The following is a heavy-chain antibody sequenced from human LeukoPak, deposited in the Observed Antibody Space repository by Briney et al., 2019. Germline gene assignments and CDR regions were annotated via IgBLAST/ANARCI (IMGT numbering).Heavy chain of an antibody. Sequence: GGSLRLSCAASGFTFSSYWMHWVRQAPGKGLEWVSAISVSGNTYHADSVKDRFTISRDSSKNTLYLQMNRLRAEDAAVYYCAKAPVTTCSGAYCYPFDYWGQGTLVAVSS. CDR1: GFTFSSYW. D-gene: IGHD2-21*01. J-gene: IGHJ4*02. V-gene: IGHV3-23*01. CDR3: AKAPVTTCSGAYCYPFDY. CDR2: ISVSGNT.